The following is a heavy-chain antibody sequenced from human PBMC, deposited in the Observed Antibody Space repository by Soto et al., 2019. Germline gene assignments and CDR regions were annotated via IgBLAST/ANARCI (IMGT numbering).Heavy chain of an antibody. V-gene: IGHV3-48*01. CDR3: ARDRTGGPFDY. J-gene: IGHJ4*02. CDR2: ITTSSSTI. CDR1: GFTFTRYS. D-gene: IGHD7-27*01. Sequence: EVQLVESGGGLVQPGGSLRLSCAASGFTFTRYSMSWVRQAPGKGLEWTSYITTSSSTIYYTDPVKGRFTISRDNAKSSLFLQMNSLRAEDTAVYYCARDRTGGPFDYWVQGTLVTVSS.